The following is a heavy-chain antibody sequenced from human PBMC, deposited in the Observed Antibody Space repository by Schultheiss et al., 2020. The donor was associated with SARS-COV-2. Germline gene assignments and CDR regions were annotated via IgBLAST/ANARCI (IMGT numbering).Heavy chain of an antibody. CDR1: GGSISTYY. V-gene: IGHV4-59*01. D-gene: IGHD3-10*01. CDR2: INYRGNT. Sequence: SETLSLTCTVSGGSISTYYWSWIRQPPGKGLEWIGYINYRGNTNYNPSLKSRVTTSLDTSKNQFSLRLSSVTAADTALYYCARIGMVRAVRDAFDTWGQGTMVTVSS. CDR3: ARIGMVRAVRDAFDT. J-gene: IGHJ3*02.